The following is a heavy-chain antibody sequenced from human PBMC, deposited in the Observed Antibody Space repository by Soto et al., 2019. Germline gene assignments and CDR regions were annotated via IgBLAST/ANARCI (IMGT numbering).Heavy chain of an antibody. CDR2: IRSKANNYAP. J-gene: IGHJ6*02. V-gene: IGHV3-73*02. CDR1: GFTFSGSA. CDR3: INPQVYDGMDV. Sequence: EVQLVESGGGLVQPGGSLKLSCAASGFTFSGSAVHWVRQASGKGLEWVGRIRSKANNYAPAYAASVQERFTIFRDDLRNTAYLQMNRLKIEDTAVYCCINPQVYDGMDVWGQGTTVTVSS.